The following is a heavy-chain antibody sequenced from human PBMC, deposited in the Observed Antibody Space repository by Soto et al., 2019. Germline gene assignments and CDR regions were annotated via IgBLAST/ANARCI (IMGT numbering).Heavy chain of an antibody. Sequence: QVQLQESGPGLVKPSETLSLTCTVSGGSIISYYWSWIRQPPGQGLAWIGDIYYSGSTNYNPSLKSRVTISVDTSKNQFSLKLSSVTAADTAVYYCARREAGTFPGGDWFDPWGQGTLVTVSS. D-gene: IGHD6-13*01. CDR2: IYYSGST. J-gene: IGHJ5*02. V-gene: IGHV4-59*01. CDR3: ARREAGTFPGGDWFDP. CDR1: GGSIISYY.